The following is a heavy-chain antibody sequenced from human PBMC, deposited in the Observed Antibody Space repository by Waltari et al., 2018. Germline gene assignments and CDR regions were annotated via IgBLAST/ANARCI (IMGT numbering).Heavy chain of an antibody. CDR1: GYSISSGYY. J-gene: IGHJ5*02. D-gene: IGHD3-3*01. CDR2: IYHRGST. V-gene: IGHV4-38-2*02. Sequence: QVQLQESGPGLVKPSETLSLTCTVSGYSISSGYYWGWIRQPPGKGLEWIGSIYHRGSTSYNPSPKSRVTISVSTSKNQFALKLSAVTAADTAVYYCARDMEDLWSGFHNWFDPWGQGTLVTVSS. CDR3: ARDMEDLWSGFHNWFDP.